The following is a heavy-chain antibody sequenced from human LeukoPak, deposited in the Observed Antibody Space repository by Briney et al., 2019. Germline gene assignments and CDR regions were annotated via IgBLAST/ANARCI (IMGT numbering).Heavy chain of an antibody. CDR2: ISAYNGNT. CDR1: GYTFTSYG. D-gene: IGHD2-2*01. CDR3: ARAGRSSTSAYDDY. J-gene: IGHJ4*02. Sequence: ASVKASCKASGYTFTSYGISWVRQAAGQGLEWMGWISAYNGNTNYAQKLQGRVTMTTDTSTSTAYMELRSLRSDDTAVYYCARAGRSSTSAYDDYWGQGTLVTVSS. V-gene: IGHV1-18*04.